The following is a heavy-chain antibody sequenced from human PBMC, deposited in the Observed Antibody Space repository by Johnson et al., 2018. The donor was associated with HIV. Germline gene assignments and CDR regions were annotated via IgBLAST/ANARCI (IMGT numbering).Heavy chain of an antibody. CDR2: IRYDGSNN. D-gene: IGHD6-25*01. J-gene: IGHJ3*02. CDR3: GHSSGWLDACDS. V-gene: IGHV3-30*02. Sequence: QVQLVESGGGLVQPGGSLRLSCAASGFSFSIYWMSWVRQAPGKGLEWVAFIRYDGSNNYYADSVKGRFTISRANSKNTLYLQMNSLRAEGTAVYYCGHSSGWLDACDSWGQGTMVTVSA. CDR1: GFSFSIYW.